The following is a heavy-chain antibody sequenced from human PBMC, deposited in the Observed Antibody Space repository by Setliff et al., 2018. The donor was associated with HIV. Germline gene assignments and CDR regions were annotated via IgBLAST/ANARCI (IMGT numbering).Heavy chain of an antibody. D-gene: IGHD4-17*01. CDR2: INHSGST. V-gene: IGHV4-34*01. Sequence: SETLSLTCAVYGGSFSDNYWSWIRQSPGKGLEWIGEINHSGSTNYNPSLKSRVTMSVDTSKNQFSLKLTSVTASDTAVYYCARAAAGNTGPFDLWGQGSPVTVSS. J-gene: IGHJ4*02. CDR3: ARAAAGNTGPFDL. CDR1: GGSFSDNY.